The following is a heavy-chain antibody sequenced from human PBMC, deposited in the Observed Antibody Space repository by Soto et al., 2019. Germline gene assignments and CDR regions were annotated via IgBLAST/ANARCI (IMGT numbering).Heavy chain of an antibody. Sequence: QVQLVQSGAEVRKPGSSVKVSCKASGGTFSSHTISWVRQAPGQGLEWMGGVIPMFGTANYAEKFQGRVKIIAEESTSTVYLELSSLRSEDTAMYYCARERGHDSNDADYAYWGQGTQVIVAS. CDR2: VIPMFGTA. D-gene: IGHD4-17*01. CDR3: ARERGHDSNDADYAY. V-gene: IGHV1-69*01. J-gene: IGHJ4*02. CDR1: GGTFSSHT.